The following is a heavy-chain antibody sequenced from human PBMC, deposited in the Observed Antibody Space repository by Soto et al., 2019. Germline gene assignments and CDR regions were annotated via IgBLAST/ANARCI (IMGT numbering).Heavy chain of an antibody. D-gene: IGHD6-19*01. Sequence: GSLRLSCAASGFTFSSYSMNWVRQAPGKGLEWISYITSDPNTMYYADSVKGRCTISRDNAKNLLYLQMNNLRPEDTAVYYCARDDSGWYLGYWGQGT. CDR2: ITSDPNTM. V-gene: IGHV3-48*01. CDR1: GFTFSSYS. CDR3: ARDDSGWYLGY. J-gene: IGHJ4*02.